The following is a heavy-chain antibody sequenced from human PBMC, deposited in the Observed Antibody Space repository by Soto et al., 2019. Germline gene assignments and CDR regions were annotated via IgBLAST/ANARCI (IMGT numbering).Heavy chain of an antibody. J-gene: IGHJ4*02. CDR2: IIVYNGNT. CDR3: AKTNGYDFDY. D-gene: IGHD5-12*01. V-gene: IGHV1-18*01. CDR1: GYRFSSYG. Sequence: QVQLLQSGAEVKKPGASVKVSCKASGYRFSSYGISWVRQAPGQGLEWMGWIIVYNGNTQYPQHLQGRVTMTTDTSTNTAYMELRSLRSDDTAVYYCAKTNGYDFDYWGQGTRVTVSS.